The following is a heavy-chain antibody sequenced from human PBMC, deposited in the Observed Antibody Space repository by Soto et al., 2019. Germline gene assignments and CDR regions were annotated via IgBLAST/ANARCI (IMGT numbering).Heavy chain of an antibody. CDR3: ARASAITIFGVALASYGMDV. CDR1: GGSISSGDYY. CDR2: IYYSGST. V-gene: IGHV4-30-4*01. D-gene: IGHD3-3*01. J-gene: IGHJ6*02. Sequence: SETLSLTCTVSGGSISSGDYYWSWIRQPPGKGLEWIGYIYYSGSTYYNPSLKSRVTISVDTSKNQFSLKLSSVTAADTAVYYCARASAITIFGVALASYGMDVWGQGTTVTVSS.